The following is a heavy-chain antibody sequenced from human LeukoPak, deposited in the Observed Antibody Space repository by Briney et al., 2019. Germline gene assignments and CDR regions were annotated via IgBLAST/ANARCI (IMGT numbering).Heavy chain of an antibody. J-gene: IGHJ6*03. CDR3: ARGVDSLNYYYYMDV. Sequence: ASVKVSCKASGYTFTSYYMHWVRQAPGQGLEWMGIINPSGGSTSYAQKFQGRVTMTRDISTSTVYMELSSLRSEDTAVYYCARGVDSLNYYYYMDVWGKGTTVTVSS. D-gene: IGHD2-15*01. V-gene: IGHV1-46*01. CDR1: GYTFTSYY. CDR2: INPSGGST.